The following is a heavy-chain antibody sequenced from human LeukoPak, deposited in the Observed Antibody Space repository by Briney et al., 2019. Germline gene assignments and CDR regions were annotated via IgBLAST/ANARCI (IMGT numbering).Heavy chain of an antibody. CDR2: ISYDGSNK. Sequence: PGGSLRLSCAASGLTFSSYAMHWVRQAPGKGLEWVAVISYDGSNKYYADSVKGRFTISRDNSKNTLYLQMNSLRAEDTAVYYCAREDYGGNSVWGNFDYWGQGTLVTVSS. V-gene: IGHV3-30-3*01. J-gene: IGHJ4*02. D-gene: IGHD4-23*01. CDR1: GLTFSSYA. CDR3: AREDYGGNSVWGNFDY.